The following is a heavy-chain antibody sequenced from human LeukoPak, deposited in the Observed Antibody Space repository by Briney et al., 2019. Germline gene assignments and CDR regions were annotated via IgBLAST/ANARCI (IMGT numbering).Heavy chain of an antibody. CDR3: AKGKQGPFDP. CDR1: GFTFSNYG. Sequence: PGGSLRLSCAASGFTFSNYGMHWVRQAPGKGLEWVAVISYDGSNKYYADSVKGRFTISRDNSKNTLYLQMNSLRAEDTAVYYCAKGKQGPFDPWGQGTLVTVSS. J-gene: IGHJ5*02. CDR2: ISYDGSNK. V-gene: IGHV3-30*18.